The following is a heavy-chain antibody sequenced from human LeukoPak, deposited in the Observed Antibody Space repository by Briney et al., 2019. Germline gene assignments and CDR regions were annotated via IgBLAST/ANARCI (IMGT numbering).Heavy chain of an antibody. J-gene: IGHJ4*02. D-gene: IGHD3-9*01. CDR1: GYTFTSYG. CDR2: ISAYNGNT. V-gene: IGHV1-18*01. CDR3: AGLTKPSYYDILTGYYDPFDY. Sequence: ASVKVSCKASGYTFTSYGISWVRQAPGQGLEWMGWISAYNGNTNYAQKLQGRVTMTTDTSTSTAYMELRSLRSDDTAVYYCAGLTKPSYYDILTGYYDPFDYWGQGTLVTVSS.